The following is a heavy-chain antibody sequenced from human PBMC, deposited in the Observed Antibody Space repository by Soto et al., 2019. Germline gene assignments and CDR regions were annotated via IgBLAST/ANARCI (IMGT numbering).Heavy chain of an antibody. V-gene: IGHV1-69*13. Sequence: SVKVSCKASGGTFSSYAISWVRQAPGQGLEWMGGIIPIFGTANYAQKFQGRVTITADESTSTAYMELSSLRSEDTAVYYCARLSERGVVTAADFDYWGQGTLVTVSS. CDR3: ARLSERGVVTAADFDY. J-gene: IGHJ4*02. CDR2: IIPIFGTA. D-gene: IGHD2-21*02. CDR1: GGTFSSYA.